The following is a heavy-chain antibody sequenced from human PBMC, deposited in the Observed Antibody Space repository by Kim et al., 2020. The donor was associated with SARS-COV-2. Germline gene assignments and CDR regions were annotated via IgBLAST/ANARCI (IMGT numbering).Heavy chain of an antibody. CDR1: GGSISGSTYY. CDR2: IYYTGTT. J-gene: IGHJ6*02. Sequence: SETLSLTCSVSGGSISGSTYYWGWIRQPPGKGLEWIGNIYYTGTTSYNPSLQSRVTISVDTSKNQFSLRLTSVTAADTAMYYRARDWDYYDSTAYWPGGTYYYYAMDVWGQGTTVAVSS. CDR3: ARDWDYYDSTAYWPGGTYYYYAMDV. V-gene: IGHV4-39*07. D-gene: IGHD3-22*01.